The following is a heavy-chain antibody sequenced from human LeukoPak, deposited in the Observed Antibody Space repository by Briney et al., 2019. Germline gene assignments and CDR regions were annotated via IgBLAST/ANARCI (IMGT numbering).Heavy chain of an antibody. J-gene: IGHJ4*02. D-gene: IGHD6-19*01. V-gene: IGHV4-28*05. CDR3: ARAGYSSGWYIIGDY. CDR2: IYYSGSI. CDR1: GYSISSSNW. Sequence: SGTLSLTCAVSGYSISSSNWWGWIRQPPGKGLEWIGYIYYSGSIYYNPSLKSRVTMSVDTSKNQFSLKLSSVTAVDTAVYYCARAGYSSGWYIIGDYWGQGTLVTVSS.